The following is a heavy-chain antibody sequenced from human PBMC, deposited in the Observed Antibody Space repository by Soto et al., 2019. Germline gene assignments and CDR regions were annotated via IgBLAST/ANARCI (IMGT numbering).Heavy chain of an antibody. Sequence: GASVKVSCKASGYTFTSYAMHWVRQAPGQRLEWMGWINAGNGNTKYSQKFQGRVTITRDTSASTAYMELSSLRPDDTAVYYCVKRTSGDYANTPYFEYWGQGTLVTVSS. CDR1: GYTFTSYA. V-gene: IGHV1-3*01. J-gene: IGHJ4*02. CDR3: VKRTSGDYANTPYFEY. D-gene: IGHD4-17*01. CDR2: INAGNGNT.